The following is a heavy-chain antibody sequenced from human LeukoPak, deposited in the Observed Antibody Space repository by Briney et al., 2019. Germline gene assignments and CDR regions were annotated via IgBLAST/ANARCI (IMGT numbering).Heavy chain of an antibody. J-gene: IGHJ4*02. CDR3: AKDNDYYASGTSFDY. CDR2: ISFDGSNK. D-gene: IGHD3-10*01. V-gene: IGHV3-30*18. CDR1: GFTFSNYG. Sequence: SGGSLRLSCAVSGFTFSNYGMHWVRQAPGKGLEWVALISFDGSNKYYSDSVRGRFTISRDNSKSTLYLQMNSLRAEDTAVYYCAKDNDYYASGTSFDYWGQGNLVTVSS.